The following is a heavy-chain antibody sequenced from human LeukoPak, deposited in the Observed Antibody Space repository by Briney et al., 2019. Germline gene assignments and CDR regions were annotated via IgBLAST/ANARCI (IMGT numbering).Heavy chain of an antibody. Sequence: GASVKVSCKASGYTFTSYDINWVRQATGQGLEWMGWMNPNSGNTGYAQKFQGRVTMTRNTSISTAYMELSSLRSEDTAVYYRAVKGTTGTPTTDYWGQGTLVTVSS. CDR3: AVKGTTGTPTTDY. J-gene: IGHJ4*02. D-gene: IGHD1-1*01. CDR2: MNPNSGNT. CDR1: GYTFTSYD. V-gene: IGHV1-8*01.